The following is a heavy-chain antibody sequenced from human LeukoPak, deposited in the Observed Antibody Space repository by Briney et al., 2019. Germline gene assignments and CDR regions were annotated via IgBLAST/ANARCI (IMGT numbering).Heavy chain of an antibody. CDR2: INPSGGST. V-gene: IGHV1-46*01. CDR1: GYTFTSYD. Sequence: ASVKVSCKASGYTFTSYDINWVRQATGQGLEWMGIINPSGGSTSYAQKFQGRVTMTRDTSISTAYMELSRLRSDDTAVYYCARDSLFGPGYMDVWGKGTTVTVSS. CDR3: ARDSLFGPGYMDV. J-gene: IGHJ6*03. D-gene: IGHD3/OR15-3a*01.